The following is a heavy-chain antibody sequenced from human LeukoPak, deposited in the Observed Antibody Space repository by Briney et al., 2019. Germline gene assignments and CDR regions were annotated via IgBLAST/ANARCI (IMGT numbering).Heavy chain of an antibody. CDR2: IIPIFGTA. D-gene: IGHD1-1*01. CDR3: AGAGVRYNGLPLDY. J-gene: IGHJ4*02. Sequence: GSSVKVSCKASGGTFSSYAISWVRQAPGQGLEWMGGIIPIFGTANYAQKFQGRVTITADESTSTAYMELGSLRSEDTAVYYCAGAGVRYNGLPLDYWGQGTLVTVSS. V-gene: IGHV1-69*01. CDR1: GGTFSSYA.